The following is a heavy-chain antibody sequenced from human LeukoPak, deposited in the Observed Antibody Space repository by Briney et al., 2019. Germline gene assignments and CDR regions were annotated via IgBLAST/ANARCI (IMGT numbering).Heavy chain of an antibody. CDR3: ARVREDSGRWDYYYYGMDV. CDR1: GFTFSSYE. CDR2: ISSSGSTI. V-gene: IGHV3-48*03. Sequence: GGSLRLSCAASGFTFSSYEMNWVRQAPGKGLEWVSYISSSGSTIYYADSVKGRFTISRDNAKNSLYLQMNSLRAEDTAVYYCARVREDSGRWDYYYYGMDVWGQGTTVTVSS. D-gene: IGHD5-12*01. J-gene: IGHJ6*02.